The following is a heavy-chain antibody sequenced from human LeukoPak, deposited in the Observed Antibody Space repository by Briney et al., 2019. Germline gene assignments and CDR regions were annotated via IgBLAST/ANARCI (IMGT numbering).Heavy chain of an antibody. J-gene: IGHJ4*02. CDR3: ARGGAYGMMGY. V-gene: IGHV3-48*03. Sequence: GGSLRLSCVASGFSFSSFEMNWVRQAPGKGLEWRSYITNTGITIYYADSLKGRFTISRDNAKTSLYLHMNRLRGDDTAIYYCARGGAYGMMGYWGQGTLVTVSS. CDR2: ITNTGITI. D-gene: IGHD4-17*01. CDR1: GFSFSSFE.